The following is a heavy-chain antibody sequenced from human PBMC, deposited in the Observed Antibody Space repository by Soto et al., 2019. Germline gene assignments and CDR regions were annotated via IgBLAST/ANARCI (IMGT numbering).Heavy chain of an antibody. J-gene: IGHJ4*02. CDR3: AGGYIVGGTPFDY. D-gene: IGHD1-26*01. Sequence: QVQLQESGPGLVKPSQTLSLTCTVSGGSISSGGYYWSWIRQHPGKGLEWIGYIYYSGSTYYNPSLKNRVTISVDTSKNQFSLKLSSVTAADTAVYYCAGGYIVGGTPFDYWGQGTLVTVSS. V-gene: IGHV4-31*03. CDR1: GGSISSGGYY. CDR2: IYYSGST.